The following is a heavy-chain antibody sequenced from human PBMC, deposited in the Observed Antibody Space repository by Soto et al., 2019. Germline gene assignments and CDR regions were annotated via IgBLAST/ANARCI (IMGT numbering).Heavy chain of an antibody. CDR2: ISYDGSNK. D-gene: IGHD3-3*01. CDR1: GFTFSSYA. Sequence: QVQLVESGGGVVQPGRSLRLSCAASGFTFSSYAMHWVRQAPGKGLEWVAVISYDGSNKYYADSVKGRFTISRDNSKNTLYLQMNSLRAEDTAVYYCASFDFWSGYDVGLDLHDKYYFDYWGQGTLVTVSS. J-gene: IGHJ4*02. CDR3: ASFDFWSGYDVGLDLHDKYYFDY. V-gene: IGHV3-30-3*01.